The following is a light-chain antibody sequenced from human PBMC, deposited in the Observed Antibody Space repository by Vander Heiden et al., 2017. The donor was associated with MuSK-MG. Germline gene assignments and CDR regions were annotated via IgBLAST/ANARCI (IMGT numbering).Light chain of an antibody. Sequence: DIQMTQSPSSLSASVGDRVTITCQASQDISNYLNWYQQKPGKAPKLLIYDASNLETGVSPRFSGSGSGTDFTFTISSLQPEDIATYYCQQYDNLPPFTFGQGTKLXIK. CDR2: DAS. J-gene: IGKJ2*01. V-gene: IGKV1-33*01. CDR1: QDISNY. CDR3: QQYDNLPPFT.